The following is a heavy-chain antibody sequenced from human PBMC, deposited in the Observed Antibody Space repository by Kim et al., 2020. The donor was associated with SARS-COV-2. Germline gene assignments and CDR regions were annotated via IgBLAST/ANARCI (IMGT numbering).Heavy chain of an antibody. V-gene: IGHV3-15*01. CDR3: TTIRSIAAAGV. CDR2: IKSKANGETI. CDR1: GFIFSNAR. D-gene: IGHD6-13*01. J-gene: IGHJ6*02. Sequence: GGSLRLSCAGSGFIFSNARLSWVRQAPGKGLEWVGRIKSKANGETIEYGAPMKGRFTISRDDSKNTFYPQMDTLKTEDTAVYYCTTIRSIAAAGVWGQGTTVTVSS.